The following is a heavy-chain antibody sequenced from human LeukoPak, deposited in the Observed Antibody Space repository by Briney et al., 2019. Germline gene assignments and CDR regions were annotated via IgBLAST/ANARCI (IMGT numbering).Heavy chain of an antibody. Sequence: GGSLRLSCAASGLTVSTTLMDSVRQAPGKGLGWVSSISSSGSYIYYADSVEGRFTISRDNANNSLYLQMNSLRAEDTAVYYCARGPLGGKRAGYAQYYFDYWGQGTLVTVP. CDR2: ISSSGSYI. V-gene: IGHV3-21*01. CDR3: ARGPLGGKRAGYAQYYFDY. J-gene: IGHJ4*02. CDR1: GLTVSTTL. D-gene: IGHD3-9*01.